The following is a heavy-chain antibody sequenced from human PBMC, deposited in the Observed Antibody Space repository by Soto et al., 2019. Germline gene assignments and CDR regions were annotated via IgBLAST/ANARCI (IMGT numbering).Heavy chain of an antibody. Sequence: GSLRLSCAASGFTVSSNYMSWVRQAPGKGLEWVSVIYSGGSTYYADSVKGRFTISRDNSKNTLYLQMNSLRAEDTAVYYCARQNYGDYAWFDPWGQGTLVTVSS. V-gene: IGHV3-53*01. CDR2: IYSGGST. CDR1: GFTVSSNY. J-gene: IGHJ5*02. CDR3: ARQNYGDYAWFDP. D-gene: IGHD4-17*01.